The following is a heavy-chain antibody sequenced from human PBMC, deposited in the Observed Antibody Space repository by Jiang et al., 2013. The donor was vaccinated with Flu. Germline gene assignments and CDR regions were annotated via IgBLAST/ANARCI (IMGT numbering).Heavy chain of an antibody. CDR2: ISSSGDDT. CDR1: GLTFSQLC. CDR3: AKVGY. J-gene: IGHJ4*02. V-gene: IGHV3-23*01. Sequence: LSCAVSGLTFSQLCHELGPPGRPGKGLEWISSISSSGDDTYYADSVKGRFTISRDNSKNTLFLQMNSLRAEDTAVYFCAKVGYWGQGTLVTVSS.